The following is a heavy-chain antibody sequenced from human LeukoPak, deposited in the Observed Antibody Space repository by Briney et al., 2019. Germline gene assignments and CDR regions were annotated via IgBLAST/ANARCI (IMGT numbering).Heavy chain of an antibody. J-gene: IGHJ5*02. CDR1: GFTFSSHA. V-gene: IGHV3-23*01. CDR3: TIDLPHKVWFDQ. Sequence: PGGSLRLSCATSGFTFSSHALSWVRQTPGKELGWVSSISVSGSTTYYADSVKGRFTISRDNSRNMLNLQMDSLRAEDTAVYYCTIDLPHKVWFDQWGQGTLVTVSS. CDR2: ISVSGSTT.